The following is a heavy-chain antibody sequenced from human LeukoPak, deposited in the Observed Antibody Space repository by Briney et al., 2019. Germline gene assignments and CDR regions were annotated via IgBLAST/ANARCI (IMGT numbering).Heavy chain of an antibody. Sequence: ASVKVSCKASGYTFTSYYMHWVRQAPGQGLEWMGIIDPSGGSTSYAQKFQGRVTMTRDTSTSTVYMELSSLRSEDTAVYYCASLEYYYDSSGYLGYWGQGTLVTVSS. CDR1: GYTFTSYY. CDR3: ASLEYYYDSSGYLGY. J-gene: IGHJ4*02. CDR2: IDPSGGST. V-gene: IGHV1-46*01. D-gene: IGHD3-22*01.